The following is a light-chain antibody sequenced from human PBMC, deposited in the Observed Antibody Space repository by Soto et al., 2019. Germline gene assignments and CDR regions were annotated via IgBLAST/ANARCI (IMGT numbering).Light chain of an antibody. V-gene: IGKV3-20*01. Sequence: EIVLTQSPGTLSLSPGERATLSCRASQSVSSNYLAWFQQRPGQAPRLLIYDASSRATGIPDRFSGSGSGTDFTLTISRLEPEDFAMYYCQQYGSSPRTFGQGTKVDIK. J-gene: IGKJ1*01. CDR1: QSVSSNY. CDR2: DAS. CDR3: QQYGSSPRT.